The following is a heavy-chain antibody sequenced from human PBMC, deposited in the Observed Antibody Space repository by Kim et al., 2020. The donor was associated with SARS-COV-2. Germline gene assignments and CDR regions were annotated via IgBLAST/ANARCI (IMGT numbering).Heavy chain of an antibody. CDR3: ARVGYDYVWGSYRDYYYYYGMDV. J-gene: IGHJ6*02. CDR1: GFTFSDYY. D-gene: IGHD3-16*02. Sequence: LSLTCAASGFTFSDYYTSWIRQAPGKGLEWVSYISSSSSYTNYADSVKGRFTISRDNAKNSLYLQMNSLRAEDTAVYYCARVGYDYVWGSYRDYYYYYGMDVWGQGTTVTVSS. CDR2: ISSSSSYT. V-gene: IGHV3-11*05.